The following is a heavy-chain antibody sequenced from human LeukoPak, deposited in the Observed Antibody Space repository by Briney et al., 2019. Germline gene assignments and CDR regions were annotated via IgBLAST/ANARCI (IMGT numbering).Heavy chain of an antibody. CDR3: ARHGDEYYDSSGYYQVDY. CDR1: GGSFSGYY. V-gene: IGHV4-34*01. D-gene: IGHD3-22*01. J-gene: IGHJ4*02. Sequence: SETLSLTCAVYGGSFSGYYWSWIRQPPGKGLEWIGEINHSGSTNYNPSLKSRVTISVDTSKNQFSLKLSSVTAADTAVYYCARHGDEYYDSSGYYQVDYWGQGTLVTVSS. CDR2: INHSGST.